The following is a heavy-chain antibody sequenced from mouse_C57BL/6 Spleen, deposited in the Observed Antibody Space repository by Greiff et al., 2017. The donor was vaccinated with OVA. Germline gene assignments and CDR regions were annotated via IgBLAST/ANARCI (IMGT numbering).Heavy chain of an antibody. CDR2: LWSGGST. CDR1: GFSLTSYG. Sequence: QVQLKQSGPGLVQPSQSLSITCTVSGFSLTSYGVHWVRQSPGKGLAWLGVLWSGGSTDYNAAFISRLSISKDNSKSQVFFKMNSLQADDTAIYYCARNWDYGSSYGFADWGQGTLVTVSA. CDR3: ARNWDYGSSYGFAD. J-gene: IGHJ3*01. D-gene: IGHD1-1*01. V-gene: IGHV2-2*01.